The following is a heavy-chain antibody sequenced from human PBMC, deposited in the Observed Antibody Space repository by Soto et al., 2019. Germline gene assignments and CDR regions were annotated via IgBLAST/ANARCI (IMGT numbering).Heavy chain of an antibody. CDR3: ARAYKGQLPRRGDYYYALDV. J-gene: IGHJ6*02. Sequence: QLVESGGGLTQAGGSLRLSCVGSGFFFNNYDMHWVRQVRGKGLEWVSAIGAADDPYYSVSVKGRFIVSRDNAQKSLDLQMNTLRAADTAVYFCARAYKGQLPRRGDYYYALDVWGRGTTVTVSS. CDR1: GFFFNNYD. V-gene: IGHV3-13*05. CDR2: IGAADDP. D-gene: IGHD2-2*01.